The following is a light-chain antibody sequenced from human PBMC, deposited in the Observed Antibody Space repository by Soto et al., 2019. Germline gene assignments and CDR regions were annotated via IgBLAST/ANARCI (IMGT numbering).Light chain of an antibody. Sequence: QSALTQPPSASGSPGQSVAISCTGTSSDIGGYNFVSWYQQHPGKAPKLMIYEVTQRPSGVPDRFSGSKSGNTATLIVSGLQPEDEADYYCSSQGGSHNPSVFGTGTKLTVL. CDR1: SSDIGGYNF. J-gene: IGLJ1*01. CDR2: EVT. V-gene: IGLV2-8*01. CDR3: SSQGGSHNPSV.